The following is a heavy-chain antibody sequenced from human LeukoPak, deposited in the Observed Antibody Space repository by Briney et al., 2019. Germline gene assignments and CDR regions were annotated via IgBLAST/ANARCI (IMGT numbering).Heavy chain of an antibody. D-gene: IGHD2-2*01. CDR3: GRCSSNSCYRFDP. V-gene: IGHV3-23*01. CDR1: GFTFSSYA. J-gene: IGHJ5*02. Sequence: PGGSLRLSCAASGFTFSSYAMSWVRQAPGKGLEWVSAISGAGGTTYYADSVKGRFTISRDNSKNTLFLQMNSLRAEDTALYYCGRCSSNSCYRFDPWGQGTLVTVSS. CDR2: ISGAGGTT.